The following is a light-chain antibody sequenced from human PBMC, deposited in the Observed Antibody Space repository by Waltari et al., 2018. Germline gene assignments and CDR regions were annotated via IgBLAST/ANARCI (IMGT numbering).Light chain of an antibody. CDR1: QSLVYSDGNIY. V-gene: IGKV2-30*01. CDR3: MQATQWPYT. CDR2: KIS. Sequence: VVIALTPRSLPVTLGPPASVSCRSSQSLVYSDGNIYLNWFQQRPGQSPRRLIYKISNRDSGVPDRFSGSGSGTDFTLKISRVEAEDVGVYYCMQATQWPYTFGQGTKLEIK. J-gene: IGKJ2*01.